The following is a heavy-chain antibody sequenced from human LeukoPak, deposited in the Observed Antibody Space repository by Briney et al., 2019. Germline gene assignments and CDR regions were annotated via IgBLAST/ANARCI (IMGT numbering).Heavy chain of an antibody. V-gene: IGHV4-39*01. CDR1: GGSISSSSYY. Sequence: SETLSLTCSVSGGSISSSSYYWGWIRQPPGKGLEWIGSIYYSGSTYYNPSLKSRVTISVDTSKNQFSLKLSSATAADTAVYYCASGRPIFQHWGQGTLVTVPS. CDR3: ASGRPIFQH. J-gene: IGHJ1*01. CDR2: IYYSGST. D-gene: IGHD1-14*01.